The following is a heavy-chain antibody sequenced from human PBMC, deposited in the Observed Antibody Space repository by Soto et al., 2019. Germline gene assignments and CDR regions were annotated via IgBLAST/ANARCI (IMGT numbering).Heavy chain of an antibody. CDR1: GGSISSGDYY. CDR3: ARDRVYYGSASYRASRLFDY. CDR2: IYYSGST. J-gene: IGHJ4*02. D-gene: IGHD3-10*01. Sequence: SETLSLTCTVSGGSISSGDYYWSWIRQPPGKGLEWIGYIYYSGSTYYNPSLKSRVTISVDTSKNQFSLKLSSVTAADTAVYYCARDRVYYGSASYRASRLFDYWGQGTLVTVSS. V-gene: IGHV4-30-4*01.